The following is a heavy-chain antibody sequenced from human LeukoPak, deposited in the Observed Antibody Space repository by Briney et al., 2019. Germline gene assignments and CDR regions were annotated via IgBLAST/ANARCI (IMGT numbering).Heavy chain of an antibody. D-gene: IGHD5-24*01. CDR2: ISYDGSNK. Sequence: GGSLRLSCAASGFTFSSYGMHWVRQAPGKGLEWVAVISYDGSNKYYADSVKGRFTISRDNSKNTVYLQMNSLRAEDTAMYYCARRDDHNGRDYWGQGTLVTVSS. J-gene: IGHJ4*02. V-gene: IGHV3-30*03. CDR3: ARRDDHNGRDY. CDR1: GFTFSSYG.